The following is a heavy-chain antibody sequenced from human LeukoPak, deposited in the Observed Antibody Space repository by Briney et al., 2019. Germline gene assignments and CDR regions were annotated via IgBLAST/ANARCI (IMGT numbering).Heavy chain of an antibody. CDR3: ARNNGMDV. CDR1: GFALSSHW. Sequence: GGSLRLPCAASGFALSSHWMTWVRQVPGRGPEWVANVNRDGSETYYLDSVRGRFTISKDNAKNSLYLQMNSLRAEDTALYHCARNNGMDVWGQGTTVIVSS. CDR2: VNRDGSET. J-gene: IGHJ6*02. V-gene: IGHV3-7*03.